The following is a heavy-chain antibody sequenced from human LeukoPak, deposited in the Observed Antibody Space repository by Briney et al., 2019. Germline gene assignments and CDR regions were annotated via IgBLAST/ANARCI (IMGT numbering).Heavy chain of an antibody. Sequence: TSETLSLTCAVYGGSFSGYYLSWIRQPPGKGLKWIGEINHSGSTNYNPSLKSRVTISVDTSKNQFSLKLSSVTAADTAVYYCARARVVPAAIPLFDYWGQGTLVTVSS. J-gene: IGHJ4*02. CDR3: ARARVVPAAIPLFDY. CDR2: INHSGST. CDR1: GGSFSGYY. V-gene: IGHV4-34*01. D-gene: IGHD2-2*02.